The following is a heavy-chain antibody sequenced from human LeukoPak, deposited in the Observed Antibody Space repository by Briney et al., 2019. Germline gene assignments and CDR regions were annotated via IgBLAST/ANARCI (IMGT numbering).Heavy chain of an antibody. CDR1: GFTFDDHA. Sequence: GGSLRLSCAASGFTFDDHAMHWVRQAPGKGLEWVSLISGDGGSTYYADSVKGRFTISRDNSKNSLYLQMNSLRTEDTALYYCAKDYHAMTTGDYWGQGTLVTVSS. D-gene: IGHD4-17*01. CDR2: ISGDGGST. J-gene: IGHJ4*02. V-gene: IGHV3-43*02. CDR3: AKDYHAMTTGDY.